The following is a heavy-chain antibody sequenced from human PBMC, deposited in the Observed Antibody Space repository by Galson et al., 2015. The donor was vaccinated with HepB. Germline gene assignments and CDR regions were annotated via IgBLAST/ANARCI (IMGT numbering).Heavy chain of an antibody. CDR3: ARGRLSYCTGTSCYWSWFDP. CDR2: MNPNSGDT. CDR1: GYTFTSFD. J-gene: IGHJ5*02. D-gene: IGHD2-2*01. Sequence: SVKVSCKASGYTFTSFDINWVRQATGQGLEWMGSMNPNSGDTAYAQKFQGRVTMTRNTSIKTAYMELANLTSGDTAVYYCARGRLSYCTGTSCYWSWFDPWGQGTLVTVSS. V-gene: IGHV1-8*01.